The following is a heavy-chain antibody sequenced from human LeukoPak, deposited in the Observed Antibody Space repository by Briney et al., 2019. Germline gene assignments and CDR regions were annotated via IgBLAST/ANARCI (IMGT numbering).Heavy chain of an antibody. CDR3: ARDSISWYGNHYYYYMDV. CDR2: IYYSGST. D-gene: IGHD6-13*01. CDR1: GGSISSSSYY. J-gene: IGHJ6*03. Sequence: SETLSLTCTVSGGSISSSSYYWGWIRQPRGKGLEWIGSIYYSGSTYYSPSRKSRVTISVDTSKNQFSLKLSSVTAADTAVYYCARDSISWYGNHYYYYMDVWGKGTTVTVSS. V-gene: IGHV4-39*02.